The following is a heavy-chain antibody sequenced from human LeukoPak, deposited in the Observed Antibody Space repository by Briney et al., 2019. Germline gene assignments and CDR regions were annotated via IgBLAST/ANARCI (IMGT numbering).Heavy chain of an antibody. CDR2: ISSNGGST. CDR3: ARGGGYSYGSFDY. J-gene: IGHJ4*02. Sequence: GGSLRLSCAASGFTFSSYAMHWVRQAPGKGLEYVSAISSNGGSTYYANSVKGRFTISRDNSKNTLYLQMGSLRAEDMAVYYCARGGGYSYGSFDYWGQGTLVTVSS. D-gene: IGHD5-18*01. CDR1: GFTFSSYA. V-gene: IGHV3-64*01.